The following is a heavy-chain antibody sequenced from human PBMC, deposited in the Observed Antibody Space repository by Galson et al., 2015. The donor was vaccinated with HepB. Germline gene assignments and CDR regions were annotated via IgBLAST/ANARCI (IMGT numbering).Heavy chain of an antibody. CDR3: ARDIGDPRSYWCFDL. J-gene: IGHJ2*01. V-gene: IGHV1-2*02. Sequence: SVKVSCKASGYTFTGPFIHWVRQAPGQGLEWMGWIDPKSGATRYAQKFQGRVSMTRDTSISTAYLELSSLRSDGTAVYYCARDIGDPRSYWCFDLCGRGSLVTVSS. CDR1: GYTFTGPF. D-gene: IGHD3-16*01. CDR2: IDPKSGAT.